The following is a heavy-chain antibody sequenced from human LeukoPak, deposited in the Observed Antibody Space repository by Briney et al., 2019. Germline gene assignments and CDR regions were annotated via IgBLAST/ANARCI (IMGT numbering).Heavy chain of an antibody. CDR3: ARETIFGVAQHYYYYMDV. CDR1: GVSVSSDY. D-gene: IGHD3-3*01. CDR2: IYYSGST. Sequence: PSVTLSFTCTVSGVSVSSDYWSWHRQPPGKGLEWFGNIYYSGSTNYIPSHKSRVTISVDPSKNQFPLKLSSVTAADTAVYYCARETIFGVAQHYYYYMDVWGKGTTVTVSS. V-gene: IGHV4-59*02. J-gene: IGHJ6*03.